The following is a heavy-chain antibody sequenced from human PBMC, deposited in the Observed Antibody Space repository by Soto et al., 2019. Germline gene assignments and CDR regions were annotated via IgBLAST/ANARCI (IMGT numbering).Heavy chain of an antibody. CDR2: IKQDGNER. D-gene: IGHD6-6*01. CDR1: GFIFTNYG. J-gene: IGHJ2*01. CDR3: ASSTVVARSDWYFDF. V-gene: IGHV3-7*01. Sequence: PRGFRRLAYAAWGFIFTNYGMTWVRQSPGKGLEWVANIKQDGNERHYVDSVKGRFTISRDNSRNLLSLQLNSLTPEDTALYYCASSTVVARSDWYFDFRVRGTLVTGS.